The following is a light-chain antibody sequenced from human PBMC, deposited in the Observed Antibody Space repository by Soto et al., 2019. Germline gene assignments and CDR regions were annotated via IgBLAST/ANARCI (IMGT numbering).Light chain of an antibody. CDR3: QSCDRSKQV. J-gene: IGLJ3*02. CDR1: SGSIASNF. Sequence: NFMLTQPHSVSESPGKTVTISCTRSSGSIASNFVQWYQQRPGSSPTTVIYEDNHRPSGVPDRFSGSIDSSSNSASLTISGLKTEDDADYYCQSCDRSKQVFGGGTKLTVL. CDR2: EDN. V-gene: IGLV6-57*01.